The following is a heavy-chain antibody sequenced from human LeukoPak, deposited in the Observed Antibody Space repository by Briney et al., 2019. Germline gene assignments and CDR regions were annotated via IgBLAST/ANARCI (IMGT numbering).Heavy chain of an antibody. D-gene: IGHD6-19*01. V-gene: IGHV1-2*02. CDR3: ARGTDNRISGFDY. CDR2: INPNSGGT. Sequence: ASVKVSCKASGYTFTGYYMHWVRRAPGQGLEWMGWINPNSGGTNYAQKFQGRVTMTRDTSISTAYMELSRLRYDDTAVYYCARGTDNRISGFDYWGQGTLVTVSS. J-gene: IGHJ4*02. CDR1: GYTFTGYY.